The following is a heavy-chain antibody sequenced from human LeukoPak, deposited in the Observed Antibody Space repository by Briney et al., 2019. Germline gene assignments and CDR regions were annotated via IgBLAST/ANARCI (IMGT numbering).Heavy chain of an antibody. CDR1: GYTFTGYY. J-gene: IGHJ5*02. V-gene: IGHV1-2*02. Sequence: ASVTVSCKASGYTFTGYYMHWVRQAPGQGLEWMGWINPNSGGTNYAQKFQGRVTMTRDTSISTAYMELSRLRSDDTAVYYCARDRGYCSSTSCPPRKNWFDPWGQGTLVTVSS. CDR2: INPNSGGT. D-gene: IGHD2-2*01. CDR3: ARDRGYCSSTSCPPRKNWFDP.